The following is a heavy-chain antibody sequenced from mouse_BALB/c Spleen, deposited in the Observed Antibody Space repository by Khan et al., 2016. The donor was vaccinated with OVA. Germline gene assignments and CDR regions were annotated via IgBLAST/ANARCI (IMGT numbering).Heavy chain of an antibody. Sequence: QVQLQQSGAELVKPGASVKLSCKASGYTFTSYYMYWLKQRPGQGLEWIGEINPSNGGTNFNEKFKSKATLTVDKSSSTAYMQLSSLTSEDSAVXCCIRRGTARATLWFAYWGQGTLVTVSA. CDR2: INPSNGGT. CDR1: GYTFTSYY. D-gene: IGHD3-2*01. J-gene: IGHJ3*01. V-gene: IGHV1S81*02. CDR3: IRRGTARATLWFAY.